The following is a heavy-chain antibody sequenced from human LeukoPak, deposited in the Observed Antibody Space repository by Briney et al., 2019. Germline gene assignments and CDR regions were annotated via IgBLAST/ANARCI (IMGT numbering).Heavy chain of an antibody. Sequence: PGGSLRLSCAASGFTFSSYAMSRVRQAPGKGLEWVSVIYSDGSTYSADSVKGRFTISRDNSKNTLYLQINSLRAEDTAVYYCARGLNSGTYINFDYWGQGTLVTVSP. V-gene: IGHV3-53*01. CDR1: GFTFSSYA. J-gene: IGHJ4*02. CDR3: ARGLNSGTYINFDY. D-gene: IGHD1-26*01. CDR2: IYSDGST.